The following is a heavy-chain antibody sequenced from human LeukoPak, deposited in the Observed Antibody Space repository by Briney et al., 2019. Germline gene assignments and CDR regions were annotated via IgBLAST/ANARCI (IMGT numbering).Heavy chain of an antibody. Sequence: GDSLRLSCAASGFTFTKYWMTWVRQAPGKGLEWVGNIKQDGSDKNYMDSVKGRFTISRDNTKNSVYLQMNTLRVEDTAVYYCTRDLMDYDVSTGLHHYYMDVWGQGTTVTVSS. CDR3: TRDLMDYDVSTGLHHYYMDV. J-gene: IGHJ6*02. D-gene: IGHD3-9*01. CDR1: GFTFTKYW. CDR2: IKQDGSDK. V-gene: IGHV3-7*01.